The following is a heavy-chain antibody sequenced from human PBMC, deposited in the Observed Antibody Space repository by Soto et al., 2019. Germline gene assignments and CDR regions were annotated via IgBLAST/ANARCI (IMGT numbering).Heavy chain of an antibody. V-gene: IGHV3-33*01. J-gene: IGHJ4*02. D-gene: IGHD1-26*01. CDR1: GFTFSSYG. CDR3: ASLGEVGATDPHVVFDY. Sequence: GGSLRLSCAASGFTFSSYGMHWVRQAPGKGLEWVAVIWYDGSNKYYADSVKGRFTISRDNSKNTLYLQMNSLRAEDTAVYYCASLGEVGATDPHVVFDYWGQGTLVTVSS. CDR2: IWYDGSNK.